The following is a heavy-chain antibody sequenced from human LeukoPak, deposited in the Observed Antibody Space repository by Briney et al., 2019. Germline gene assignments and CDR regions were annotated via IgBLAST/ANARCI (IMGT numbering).Heavy chain of an antibody. CDR1: GGSISSYY. Sequence: PSETLALTCTGSGGSISSYYWSWIRQPPGPGLEWIGYIYYSGSTNYNPSLKSRVTISVDTSKNQFSLKLSSVTAADTAVYYCAREVRGVSVDVWGKGTTVTVSS. V-gene: IGHV4-59*01. D-gene: IGHD3-10*01. CDR2: IYYSGST. CDR3: AREVRGVSVDV. J-gene: IGHJ6*04.